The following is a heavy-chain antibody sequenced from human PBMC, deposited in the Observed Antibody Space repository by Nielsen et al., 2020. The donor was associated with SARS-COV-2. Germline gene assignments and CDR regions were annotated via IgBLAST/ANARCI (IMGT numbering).Heavy chain of an antibody. Sequence: VRQMPGTGLEWMGRIDPSDSYTNYSPSFQGHVTISADKSISTAYLQWSSLKASDTAMYYCARLSVNPGIVVVPAETGDYYYGMDVWGQGTTVTVSS. V-gene: IGHV5-10-1*01. CDR3: ARLSVNPGIVVVPAETGDYYYGMDV. D-gene: IGHD2-2*01. J-gene: IGHJ6*02. CDR2: IDPSDSYT.